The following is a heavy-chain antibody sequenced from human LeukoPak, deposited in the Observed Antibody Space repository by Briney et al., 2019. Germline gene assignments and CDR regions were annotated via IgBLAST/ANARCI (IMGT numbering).Heavy chain of an antibody. Sequence: PGGSLRLSCAASGFTFSSYAMSWVRQAPGKGLEWVSAISGSGGSTYYADSVKGRFTISRDNSKNTLYLQMNSLRAEDTAVYYCARAHNYDFWSGSYYYGMDVWGQGTTVTVSS. V-gene: IGHV3-23*01. CDR1: GFTFSSYA. CDR3: ARAHNYDFWSGSYYYGMDV. D-gene: IGHD3-3*01. J-gene: IGHJ6*02. CDR2: ISGSGGST.